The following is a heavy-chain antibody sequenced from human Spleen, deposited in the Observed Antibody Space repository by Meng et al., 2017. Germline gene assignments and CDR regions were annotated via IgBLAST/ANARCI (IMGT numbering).Heavy chain of an antibody. CDR1: GLTFSGYD. V-gene: IGHV3-48*03. J-gene: IGHJ3*01. D-gene: IGHD6-13*01. Sequence: LTCAASGLTFSGYDMNWVRQASARGLEWMLKMSSSGDTIYYTDSVKGRFTVSRDNAKNSLYVQISSLRAEDTAIYCCARARSAPADWVDAFDVWGQGTMVTVSS. CDR2: MSSSGDTI. CDR3: ARARSAPADWVDAFDV.